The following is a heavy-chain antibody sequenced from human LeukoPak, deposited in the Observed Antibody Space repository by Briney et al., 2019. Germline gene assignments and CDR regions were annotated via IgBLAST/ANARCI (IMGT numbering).Heavy chain of an antibody. V-gene: IGHV3-23*01. CDR2: ISGGGAGT. CDR1: GLSFSFYA. J-gene: IGHJ4*02. CDR3: AKDFVRYNIQFDY. D-gene: IGHD1-1*01. Sequence: GSLGLSCAASGLSFSFYAMSWVRQAPGKGLEWVSSISGGGAGTYYADSVRGRFTISRDNSKNTLYLQMNSLRAEDTALYYCAKDFVRYNIQFDYWGQEALVTVSS.